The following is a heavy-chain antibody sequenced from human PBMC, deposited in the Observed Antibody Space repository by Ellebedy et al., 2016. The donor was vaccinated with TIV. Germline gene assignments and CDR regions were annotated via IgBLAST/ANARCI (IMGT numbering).Heavy chain of an antibody. V-gene: IGHV1-2*02. Sequence: ASVKVSCKASGYTFTAYYMHWVRQAPGQGLEWMGWINPDSGVTNFAQKFQGRVTMTRDTSDNTAYMELSRLESDDTAVYYCARVIRGSSGMDVWGQGTTVTVS. CDR3: ARVIRGSSGMDV. D-gene: IGHD6-13*01. J-gene: IGHJ6*02. CDR2: INPDSGVT. CDR1: GYTFTAYY.